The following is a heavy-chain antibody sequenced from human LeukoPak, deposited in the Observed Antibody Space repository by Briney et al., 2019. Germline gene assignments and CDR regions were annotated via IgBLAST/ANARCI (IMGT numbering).Heavy chain of an antibody. V-gene: IGHV3-7*01. Sequence: PGGSLRLSCAASGFTFSSYWMSRVRQAPGKGLEWVANIKQDGSEKYYVDSVKGRFTISRDNAKNSLCLQMNSLRAEDTAVYYCARGSPYYYDSSGFVDYWGQGTLVTVSS. D-gene: IGHD3-22*01. J-gene: IGHJ4*02. CDR3: ARGSPYYYDSSGFVDY. CDR1: GFTFSSYW. CDR2: IKQDGSEK.